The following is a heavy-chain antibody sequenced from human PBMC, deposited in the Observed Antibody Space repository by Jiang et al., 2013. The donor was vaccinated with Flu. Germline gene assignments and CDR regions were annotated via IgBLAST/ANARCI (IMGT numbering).Heavy chain of an antibody. Sequence: GAEVKKPGSSVKVSCKASGGTFNNYAISWVRQAPGQGLEWMGGIIPIFGTAIYAQKFQGRVTITADKSTSTVYMELSSLTSGDTAVYYCARSRGRGDYSESSAYYYGVWSYWGQ. V-gene: IGHV1-69*06. D-gene: IGHD3-22*01. CDR1: GGTFNNYA. CDR2: IIPIFGTA. CDR3: ARSRGRGDYSESSAYYYGVWSY. J-gene: IGHJ4*02.